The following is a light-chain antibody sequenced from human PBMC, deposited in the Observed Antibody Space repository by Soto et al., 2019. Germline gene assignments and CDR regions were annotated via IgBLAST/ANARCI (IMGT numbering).Light chain of an antibody. J-gene: IGKJ5*01. CDR2: KAS. Sequence: DIPLTQSPSPLSGSVGDRVTXTIRPSQTISSWLAWYQQKPGKAPKLLIYKASTLKSGVPSRFSGSGSGTDFTLIINRLEPEDVAIYYCQQYGGSPRITFGQGTRLEIK. CDR1: QTISSW. V-gene: IGKV1-5*03. CDR3: QQYGGSPRIT.